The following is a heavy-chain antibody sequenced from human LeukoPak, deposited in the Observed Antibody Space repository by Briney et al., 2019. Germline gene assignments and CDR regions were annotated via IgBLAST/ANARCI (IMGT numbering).Heavy chain of an antibody. CDR3: ARAQQQLVGVFDY. Sequence: PGGPLRLSRAASGFTFSRYVMSWVRQAPGKGLEWVANIKQGGSEKNYVDCVKGRFTISRDNAKNSLYLQMNSLRAEDTAVYYCARAQQQLVGVFDYWGQGTLVTVSS. CDR2: IKQGGSEK. CDR1: GFTFSRYV. J-gene: IGHJ4*02. D-gene: IGHD6-13*01. V-gene: IGHV3-7*01.